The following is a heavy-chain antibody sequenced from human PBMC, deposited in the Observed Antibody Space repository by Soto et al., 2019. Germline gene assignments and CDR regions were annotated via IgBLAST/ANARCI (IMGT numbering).Heavy chain of an antibody. V-gene: IGHV1-69*13. CDR3: ARDAGGYSGYDPDY. J-gene: IGHJ4*02. CDR2: IIPIFGTA. CDR1: GGTFSSYA. Sequence: ASVKVSCKASGGTFSSYAISWVRQAPGQGLEWMGGIIPIFGTANYAQKFQGRVTITADESTSTAYMELSSLRSEDTAVYYCARDAGGYSGYDPDYWGQGTLVTVSS. D-gene: IGHD5-12*01.